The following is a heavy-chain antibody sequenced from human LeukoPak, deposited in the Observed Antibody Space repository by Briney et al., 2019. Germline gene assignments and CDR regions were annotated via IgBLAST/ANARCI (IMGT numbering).Heavy chain of an antibody. CDR2: IYYSGST. D-gene: IGHD3-3*01. CDR3: ASLRVLEWLLFDY. V-gene: IGHV4-59*11. CDR1: GGSISSHY. Sequence: SETLSLTCTVSGGSISSHYWSWIRQPPGKGLEWIGYIYYSGSTNYNPSLKSRVTISVDTSKNQFSLKLSSVTAADAAVHYCASLRVLEWLLFDYWGQGTLVTVSS. J-gene: IGHJ4*02.